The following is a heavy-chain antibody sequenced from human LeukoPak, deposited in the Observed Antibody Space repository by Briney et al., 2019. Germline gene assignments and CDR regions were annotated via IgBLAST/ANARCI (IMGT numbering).Heavy chain of an antibody. D-gene: IGHD4-17*01. CDR1: GFTFINYW. CDR2: IKQDGGQK. CDR3: AGDYSARDY. V-gene: IGHV3-7*01. Sequence: GGSLRLSCVASGFTFINYWMTWVRQAPGKGLEWVANIKQDGGQKYYVDSVKGRFTISRDNAKNSLYLQMNSLRADDTAVYYCAGDYSARDYWGQGTLVTVSS. J-gene: IGHJ4*02.